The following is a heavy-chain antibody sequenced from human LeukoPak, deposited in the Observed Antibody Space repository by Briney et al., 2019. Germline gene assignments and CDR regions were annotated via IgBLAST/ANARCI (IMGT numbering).Heavy chain of an antibody. V-gene: IGHV3-23*01. CDR2: ITGSGGTT. J-gene: IGHJ6*02. D-gene: IGHD2-2*01. CDR3: VKDRPCETCMPMDA. CDR1: GFTFSFYG. Sequence: GGSLRLSCVASGFTFSFYGMTWVRQAPGKGLEWFSGITGSGGTTYSADSVKGRFTISRDNSKDTVSLQMNSLRAEDSAIYFCVKDRPCETCMPMDAWGQGTTVTVSS.